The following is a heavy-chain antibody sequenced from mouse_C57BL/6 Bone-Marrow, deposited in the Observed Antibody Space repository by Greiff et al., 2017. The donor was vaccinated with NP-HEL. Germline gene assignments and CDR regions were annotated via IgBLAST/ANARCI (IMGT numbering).Heavy chain of an antibody. D-gene: IGHD2-3*01. V-gene: IGHV5-9-1*02. CDR1: GFTFSSYA. CDR3: TRYDGYPGFAY. J-gene: IGHJ3*01. Sequence: DVQLVESGEGLVKPGGSLKLSCAASGFTFSSYAMSWVRQTPEKRLEWVAYISSGGDYIYYADTVKGRFTISRDNARNTLYLQMSSLKSEDTAMYYCTRYDGYPGFAYWGQGTLVTVSA. CDR2: ISSGGDYI.